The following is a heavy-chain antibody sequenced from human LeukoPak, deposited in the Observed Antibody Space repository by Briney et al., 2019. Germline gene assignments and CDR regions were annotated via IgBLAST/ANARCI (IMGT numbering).Heavy chain of an antibody. CDR3: ARHEELRYFDWLPGGHCGMDV. V-gene: IGHV4-59*08. Sequence: SETLSLTCTVSGGSISSYYWSWIRQPPGKGLEWIGYIYYSGSTNYNPSLKSRVTISVDTSKNQFSLKLSSVTAADTAVYYCARHEELRYFDWLPGGHCGMDVWGQGTTVTVSS. CDR1: GGSISSYY. D-gene: IGHD3-9*01. J-gene: IGHJ6*02. CDR2: IYYSGST.